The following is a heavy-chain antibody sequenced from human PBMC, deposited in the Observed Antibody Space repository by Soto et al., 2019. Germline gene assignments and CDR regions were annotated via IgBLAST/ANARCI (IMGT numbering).Heavy chain of an antibody. D-gene: IGHD6-19*01. CDR1: GDSFSSNSAA. J-gene: IGHJ4*02. CDR2: TYYRSKWYN. V-gene: IGHV6-1*01. CDR3: ARGPSLIAVAGTFDY. Sequence: SQTLSLTCAISGDSFSSNSAALNWIRQSPSRGLEWLGRTYYRSKWYNDYAVSVKSRITINPDTSKNQFSLQLNSVTPEDTAVYYCARGPSLIAVAGTFDYWGQGTLVTVSS.